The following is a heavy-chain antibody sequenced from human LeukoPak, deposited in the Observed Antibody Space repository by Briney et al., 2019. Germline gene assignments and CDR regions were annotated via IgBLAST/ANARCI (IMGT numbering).Heavy chain of an antibody. J-gene: IGHJ4*02. Sequence: GGSLRLSCAVSGLTFSSSWMDWVRQAPGKGLEWVASINPEGSEKYSADSVKGRFTISRDNAKNSLYLQMNSLTTEDTAVYYCAKNITMMVFWGQGTLVTVSS. D-gene: IGHD3-22*01. CDR3: AKNITMMVF. CDR1: GLTFSSSW. V-gene: IGHV3-7*03. CDR2: INPEGSEK.